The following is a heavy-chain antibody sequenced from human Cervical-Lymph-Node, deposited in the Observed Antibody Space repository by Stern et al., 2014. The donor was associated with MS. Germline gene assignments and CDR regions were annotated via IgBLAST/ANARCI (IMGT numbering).Heavy chain of an antibody. D-gene: IGHD6-13*01. CDR3: AKDGYSSSWPANFDY. CDR2: ISDTGGST. Sequence: EDQLVESGGGLVQPGGSLRLSCAASGFSFSYAMSWVRQAPGKGLEWVSTISDTGGSTYYADSVKGRFTISRDNSKNTLYLQMNSLRAEDTAIYYCAKDGYSSSWPANFDYWGQGTLVTVSS. J-gene: IGHJ4*02. V-gene: IGHV3-23*04. CDR1: GFSFSYA.